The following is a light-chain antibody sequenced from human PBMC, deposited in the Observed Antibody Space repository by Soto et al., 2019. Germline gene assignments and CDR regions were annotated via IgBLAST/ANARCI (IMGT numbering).Light chain of an antibody. Sequence: QSALTQPPSASGSPGQSVTISCTGTSSDIGGYNYVSWYQQHPGKAPKLIIYEVSKRPSGVPDRFSGSKSGNTASLTVSGLQAEHEADYYSTSYAGSNNLVFAGGTKLTVL. CDR3: TSYAGSNNLV. V-gene: IGLV2-8*01. J-gene: IGLJ3*02. CDR2: EVS. CDR1: SSDIGGYNY.